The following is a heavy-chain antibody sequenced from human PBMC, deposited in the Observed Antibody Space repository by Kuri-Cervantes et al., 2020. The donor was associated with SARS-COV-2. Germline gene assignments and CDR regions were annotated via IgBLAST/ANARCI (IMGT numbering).Heavy chain of an antibody. V-gene: IGHV4-34*01. CDR3: VRPRYSSSWYTDY. Sequence: SETLSLTCAVYGGSFSGFYWSWIRQAPGEGLEWIGEINHSGSANYSPSLKSRVTMSVDTSKNQFSLKLSSVTAADTAVYYCVRPRYSSSWYTDYWGQGTLVTVSS. D-gene: IGHD6-13*01. J-gene: IGHJ4*02. CDR2: INHSGSA. CDR1: GGSFSGFY.